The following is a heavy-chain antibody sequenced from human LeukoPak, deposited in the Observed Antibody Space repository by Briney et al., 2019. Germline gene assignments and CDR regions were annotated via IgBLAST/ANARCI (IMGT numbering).Heavy chain of an antibody. D-gene: IGHD6-13*01. CDR2: IGTAGDT. V-gene: IGHV3-13*01. J-gene: IGHJ4*02. Sequence: PGGSLRLSCAASGFTFSNYDMHWVRQAAGKGLEWVSGIGTAGDTYYPASVEGRFTISRENAKSSLYLQINSLSAGDTAVYYCASSPAYSSSWYAIDNWGQGTLVTVSS. CDR1: GFTFSNYD. CDR3: ASSPAYSSSWYAIDN.